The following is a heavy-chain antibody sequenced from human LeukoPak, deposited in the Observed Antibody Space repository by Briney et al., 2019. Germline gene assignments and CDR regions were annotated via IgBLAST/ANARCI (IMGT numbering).Heavy chain of an antibody. D-gene: IGHD3-16*02. CDR1: GFTFSGYT. Sequence: PGGSLRLSCAASGFTFSGYTMNWVRQAPGKGLEGVSDMSGGGGGIFYADSVKGRFTISRDNAKNSLYLQMNSLRAEDTAVYYCAKDIVEAGLFFDYWGQGTLVTVSS. CDR3: AKDIVEAGLFFDY. CDR2: MSGGGGGI. V-gene: IGHV3-48*04. J-gene: IGHJ4*02.